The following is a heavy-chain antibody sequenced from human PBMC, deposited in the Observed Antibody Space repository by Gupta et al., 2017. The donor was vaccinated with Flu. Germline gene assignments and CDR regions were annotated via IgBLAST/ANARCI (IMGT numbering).Heavy chain of an antibody. J-gene: IGHJ4*02. D-gene: IGHD6-13*01. CDR2: INTNTGKP. CDR3: AREGSRRSSAGGY. V-gene: IGHV7-4-1*02. Sequence: TSYAMNWVRQAPGQGLEWMGWINTNTGKPTYAQGVTGRFVFSLDTSGSTAYLQIRGLKADDTAVYYCAREGSRRSSAGGYGGQGTLVTVSS. CDR1: TSYA.